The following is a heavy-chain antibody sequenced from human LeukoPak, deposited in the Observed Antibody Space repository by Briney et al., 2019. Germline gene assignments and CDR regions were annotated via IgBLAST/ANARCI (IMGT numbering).Heavy chain of an antibody. CDR3: ARRGTMIVVSGAIDI. D-gene: IGHD3-22*01. CDR2: IYYSGST. Sequence: SETLSLTCPVSGGSISSSSYFWGWTLHPPGKGLEWIGNIYYSGSTNSNPSLKIRVTISVDTSKKRFCLKLSSVTAGDTAVYYCARRGTMIVVSGAIDIWGQGTVVTVSS. J-gene: IGHJ3*02. CDR1: GGSISSSSYF. V-gene: IGHV4-39*01.